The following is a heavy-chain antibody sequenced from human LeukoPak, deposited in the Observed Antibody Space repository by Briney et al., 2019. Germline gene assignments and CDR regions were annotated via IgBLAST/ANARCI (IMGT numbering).Heavy chain of an antibody. CDR1: GFSVRNYV. CDR3: AKGSSAFDI. V-gene: IGHV3-33*03. Sequence: GGSLRLSCAVSGFSVRNYVIHWVRQAPGKGLEWVALIRFDENDIYYADFVRGRFTISRDNSKNTVYLQMNSLQVEDTAVYYCAKGSSAFDIWGQGTRVTVSS. CDR2: IRFDENDI. D-gene: IGHD6-6*01. J-gene: IGHJ3*02.